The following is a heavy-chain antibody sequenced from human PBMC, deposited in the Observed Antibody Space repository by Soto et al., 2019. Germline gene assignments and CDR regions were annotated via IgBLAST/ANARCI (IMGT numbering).Heavy chain of an antibody. D-gene: IGHD6-19*01. J-gene: IGHJ4*02. Sequence: SLRLSCAASGFTLSSYAIHWVRQAPGKGLEWVTVISKGGSNLYFADSVKGRFTISRDNSKNTLYLQMNSLRSEDTAVYYCAREVEYTSAFGISSSFDYWGQGTLVTV. CDR3: AREVEYTSAFGISSSFDY. V-gene: IGHV3-30-3*01. CDR1: GFTLSSYA. CDR2: ISKGGSNL.